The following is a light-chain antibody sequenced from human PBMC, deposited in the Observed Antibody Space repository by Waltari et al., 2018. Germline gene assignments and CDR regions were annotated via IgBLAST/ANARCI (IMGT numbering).Light chain of an antibody. V-gene: IGLV3-27*01. Sequence: SYELTQPSSVSVSPGQTATITCSGDVLAKKYGRWLQQKPGQAPVVGIYKDTERPSGIPERFSGSDSGTTVTLTITGAQFDDEADYYCYSTADNNWVFGGGTKLTVL. CDR3: YSTADNNWV. CDR2: KDT. J-gene: IGLJ3*02. CDR1: VLAKKY.